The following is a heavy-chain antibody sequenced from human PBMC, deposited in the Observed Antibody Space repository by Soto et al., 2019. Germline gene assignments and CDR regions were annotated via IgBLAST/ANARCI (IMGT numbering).Heavy chain of an antibody. CDR3: AREGEVGAPKMGY. Sequence: QVQLQQWGAGLLKPSETLSLTCAVYGGSFSGYDWSWIRQPPGKGLEWIGEINHSGSTNYNPSLKSRVTISVDTSKNQFSLKLSSVAAADTAVYYCAREGEVGAPKMGYSGQGTLVTVSS. CDR2: INHSGST. CDR1: GGSFSGYD. J-gene: IGHJ4*02. V-gene: IGHV4-34*01. D-gene: IGHD1-26*01.